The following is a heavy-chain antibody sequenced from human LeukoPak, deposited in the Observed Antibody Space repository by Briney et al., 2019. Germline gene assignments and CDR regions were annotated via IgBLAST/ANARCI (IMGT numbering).Heavy chain of an antibody. D-gene: IGHD5-18*01. CDR2: INPNSGGT. V-gene: IGHV1-2*02. J-gene: IGHJ4*02. CDR3: ARPGGGYSYGLVNY. Sequence: GASVKVSCKASGYTFTGYYMHWVRQAPGQGLEWMGWINPNSGGTNYAQKFQGRVTMTRDTSISTAYVELSRLRSDDTAVYYCARPGGGYSYGLVNYWGQGTLVTVSS. CDR1: GYTFTGYY.